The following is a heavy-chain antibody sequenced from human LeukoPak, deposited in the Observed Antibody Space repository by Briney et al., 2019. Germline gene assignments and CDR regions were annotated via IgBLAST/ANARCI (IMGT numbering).Heavy chain of an antibody. CDR3: ARSQKEGWFDP. CDR2: IYYSGST. J-gene: IGHJ5*02. CDR1: GGSISSYS. V-gene: IGHV4-59*01. Sequence: SETLSLTCTVSGGSISSYSWSWIRQPPGKGLEWIGYIYYSGSTNYNPSLKSRVTISVDTSKNQLSLKLSSVTAADTAVYYCARSQKEGWFDPWGQGTLVTVSS.